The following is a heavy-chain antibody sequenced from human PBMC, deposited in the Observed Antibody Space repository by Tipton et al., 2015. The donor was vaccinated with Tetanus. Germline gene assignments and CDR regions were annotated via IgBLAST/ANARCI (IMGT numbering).Heavy chain of an antibody. V-gene: IGHV1-18*01. J-gene: IGHJ4*02. CDR2: ISAYNGNT. CDR3: ASFSGGGDWAYYFDY. D-gene: IGHD2-21*02. CDR1: GGTFSSYA. Sequence: QSGPEVKKPGSSVKVSCKASGGTFSSYAISWVRQAPGQGLEWMGWISAYNGNTNYAQKLQGRVTMTTDTSTSTAYMDLRSLRSDDTAVYYGASFSGGGDWAYYFDYWGQGTLVAVSS.